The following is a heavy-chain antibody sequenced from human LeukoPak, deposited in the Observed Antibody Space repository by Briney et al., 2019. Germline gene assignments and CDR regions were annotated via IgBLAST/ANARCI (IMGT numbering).Heavy chain of an antibody. J-gene: IGHJ5*02. Sequence: GGSLRLSCAASGFTFSDYYMSWIRQAPGKGLEWVSYISSSGSTIYYADSVKGRFTISRDNAKNSLYLQMNSLSAEDTAVYYCARTVRGARREWFDPWGQGTLVTVSS. V-gene: IGHV3-11*01. CDR3: ARTVRGARREWFDP. CDR1: GFTFSDYY. D-gene: IGHD3-10*01. CDR2: ISSSGSTI.